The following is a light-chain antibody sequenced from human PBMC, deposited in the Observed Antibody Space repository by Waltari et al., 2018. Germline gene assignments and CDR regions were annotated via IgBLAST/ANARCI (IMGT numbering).Light chain of an antibody. J-gene: IGLJ3*02. V-gene: IGLV1-44*01. CDR2: SNN. Sequence: QSVLTQPPSTSGTPGQRVTISCSGSRPNIESNTVNWYQHLPGTAPKLLIFSNNQRPSGVPGRFSGSKSGTTASLAISGPQSEDEADYYCATWDEDLNEMVFGGGTRLTVL. CDR3: ATWDEDLNEMV. CDR1: RPNIESNT.